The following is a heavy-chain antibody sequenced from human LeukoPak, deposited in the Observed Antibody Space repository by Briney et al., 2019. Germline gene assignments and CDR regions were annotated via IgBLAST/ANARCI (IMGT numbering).Heavy chain of an antibody. CDR2: ISAYNGNT. V-gene: IGHV1-18*01. CDR1: GYTFTSYG. Sequence: ASVKVSCKASGYTFTSYGISWVRQAPGQGLEWMGWISAYNGNTNYAQTLQGRVTMTTDTSTSTAYMELRSLRSDDTAMYYCARDHSGTVDYGDQRTLVTVSS. D-gene: IGHD6-19*01. J-gene: IGHJ4*01. CDR3: ARDHSGTVDY.